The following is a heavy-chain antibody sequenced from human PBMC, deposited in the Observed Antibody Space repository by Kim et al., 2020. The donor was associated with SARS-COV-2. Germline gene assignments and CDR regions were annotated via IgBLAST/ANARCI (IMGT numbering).Heavy chain of an antibody. CDR3: ATDGGLLYAAGY. J-gene: IGHJ4*02. Sequence: YYNPSLKVRVTISVDTSKNQFSLKLSSVTAADTAVYYCATDGGLLYAAGYWGQGTLVTVSS. D-gene: IGHD2-15*01. V-gene: IGHV4-39*01.